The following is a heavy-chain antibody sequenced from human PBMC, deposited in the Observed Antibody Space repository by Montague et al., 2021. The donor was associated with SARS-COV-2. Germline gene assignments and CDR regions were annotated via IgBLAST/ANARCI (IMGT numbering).Heavy chain of an antibody. J-gene: IGHJ2*01. CDR1: GDSISRYY. CDR2: IYTWGYV. CDR3: ARAIWHLDV. V-gene: IGHV4-4*07. Sequence: SETLSLTCSVSGDSISRYYWSWIRQSDGKGLEWIGRIYTWGYVNYNPALQSRVSMSVDTSKSQVSLNVTSVTAADTAVYYCARAIWHLDVWGRGILVPVSS.